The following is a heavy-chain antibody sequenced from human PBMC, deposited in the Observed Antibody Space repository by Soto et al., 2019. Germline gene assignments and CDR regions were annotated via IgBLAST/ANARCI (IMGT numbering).Heavy chain of an antibody. V-gene: IGHV1-18*04. CDR2: ISISSGNT. CDR1: GYTFSDYG. D-gene: IGHD3-10*01. J-gene: IGHJ2*01. CDR3: ARSYNYGSYWYFDL. Sequence: ASVKVSCKASGYTFSDYGITWVRQAPGQGLEWMGWISISSGNTHFEESLQGRVTMTSDKTSTAYMELWRLRSDDSAMYYCARSYNYGSYWYFDLWGRGALVTVSS.